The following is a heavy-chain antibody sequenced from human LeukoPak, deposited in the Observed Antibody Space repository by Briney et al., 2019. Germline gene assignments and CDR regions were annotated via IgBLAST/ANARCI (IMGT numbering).Heavy chain of an antibody. D-gene: IGHD1-1*01. CDR2: IKHDGSEK. J-gene: IGHJ4*02. CDR3: ARLGPWNDEPHYYFDY. V-gene: IGHV3-7*03. Sequence: PGGSLGLSCAASGFTFSSYWMSWVRQAPGKGLEWVANIKHDGSEKYYVDSVKGRFTISRDNAKNSLYLQMNSLRAEDTAVYYCARLGPWNDEPHYYFDYWGQGTLVTVSS. CDR1: GFTFSSYW.